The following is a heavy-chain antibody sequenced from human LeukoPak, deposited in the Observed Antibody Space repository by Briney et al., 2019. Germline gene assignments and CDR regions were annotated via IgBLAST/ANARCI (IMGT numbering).Heavy chain of an antibody. D-gene: IGHD4-23*01. CDR1: GFTFGDYW. Sequence: PGGSLRLSCVASGFTFGDYWMSWVRQAPGKGLEWVANIKEDGSDENYVDSVKGRFTISRDNAKNSLYLQMNSLRAEDMAVYYCVRGGGKFDYWGQGTLVTVSS. CDR2: IKEDGSDE. CDR3: VRGGGKFDY. V-gene: IGHV3-7*05. J-gene: IGHJ4*02.